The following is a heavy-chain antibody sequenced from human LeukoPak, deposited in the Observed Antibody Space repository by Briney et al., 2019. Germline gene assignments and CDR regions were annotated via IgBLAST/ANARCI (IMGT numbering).Heavy chain of an antibody. CDR1: GYTFTGYH. CDR3: ARVLRIAAAGRSPFDY. Sequence: ASVKVSCKASGYTFTGYHMHWVRQAPGQGLEWMGWINPNSGGTNYAQKFQGRVTMTRDTSISTAYMELSRLRSDDTAVYYCARVLRIAAAGRSPFDYWGQGTLVTVSS. J-gene: IGHJ4*02. V-gene: IGHV1-2*02. D-gene: IGHD6-13*01. CDR2: INPNSGGT.